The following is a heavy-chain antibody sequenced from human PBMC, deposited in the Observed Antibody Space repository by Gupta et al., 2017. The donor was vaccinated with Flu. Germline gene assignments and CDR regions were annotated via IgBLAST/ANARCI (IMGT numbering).Heavy chain of an antibody. D-gene: IGHD1-26*01. V-gene: IGHV3-7*01. CDR3: ARDSGKFYIDY. CDR1: GFTLSTYW. CDR2: IKQDGSEK. J-gene: IGHJ4*02. Sequence: EVEMVESGGGLVQPGGSLRLSCAASGFTLSTYWMSWVRQAPGKGLEWVANIKQDGSEKYYGDSVKGRFTISRDNAKNSQYLQMNNLRAEDTAVYYCARDSGKFYIDYWGQGTLVTVSS.